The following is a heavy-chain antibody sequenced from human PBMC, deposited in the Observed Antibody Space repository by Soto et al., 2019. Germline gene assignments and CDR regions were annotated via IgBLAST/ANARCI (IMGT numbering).Heavy chain of an antibody. CDR2: INAGNGNT. D-gene: IGHD3-22*01. V-gene: IGHV1-3*01. J-gene: IGHJ4*02. CDR1: GYTFTSYA. Sequence: QVQLVQSGAEVKKPGASVKVSCKASGYTFTSYAMHWVRQAPGQRLEWMGWINAGNGNTKYSQKFQGRVTITRDTSASTAYMELSSLRSEDTAVYYCARDLPYYYDSSGYYPNAYWGQGTLVTVSS. CDR3: ARDLPYYYDSSGYYPNAY.